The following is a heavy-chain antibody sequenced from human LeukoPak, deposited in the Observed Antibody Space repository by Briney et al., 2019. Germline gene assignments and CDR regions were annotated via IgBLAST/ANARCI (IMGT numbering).Heavy chain of an antibody. Sequence: KSSETLSLTCTVSGDSISGYYWSWIRQPPGKGLEWIGYIYDIGNTNYNPSLKSRVTISVDTSKNQFSLSLSSVTASGTAVYYCAREYSNWFDPWGQGTLVTVSS. CDR2: IYDIGNT. J-gene: IGHJ5*02. D-gene: IGHD2-15*01. CDR3: AREYSNWFDP. V-gene: IGHV4-59*01. CDR1: GDSISGYY.